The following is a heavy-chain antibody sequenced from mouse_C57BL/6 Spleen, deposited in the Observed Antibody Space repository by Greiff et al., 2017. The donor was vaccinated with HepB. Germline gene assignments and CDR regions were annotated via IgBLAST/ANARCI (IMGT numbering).Heavy chain of an antibody. Sequence: EVKLVESGGGLVQPKGSLKLSCAASGFSFNTYAMNWVRQAPGKGLEWVARIRSKSNNYATYYADSVKDRFTISRDDSDSMLYLQMNNLKTEDTDMYYCVRHHYAKDYWGQGTSVTVSS. CDR1: GFSFNTYA. J-gene: IGHJ4*01. CDR3: VRHHYAKDY. V-gene: IGHV10-1*01. CDR2: IRSKSNNYAT.